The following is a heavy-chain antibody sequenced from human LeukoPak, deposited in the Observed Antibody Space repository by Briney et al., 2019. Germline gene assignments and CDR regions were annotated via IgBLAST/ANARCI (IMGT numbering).Heavy chain of an antibody. CDR3: ARYCSSTSCRAPPFDY. D-gene: IGHD2-2*01. CDR2: IPYDGSNE. V-gene: IGHV3-30-3*01. CDR1: GFTFSSYS. Sequence: GGSLRLSCAASGFTFSSYSMHWVRQAPGKGLEWVAVIPYDGSNEYYADSVKGRFTISRDNSKNTVYLQMNSLRAEDTALYYCARYCSSTSCRAPPFDYWGQGTLVTVSS. J-gene: IGHJ4*02.